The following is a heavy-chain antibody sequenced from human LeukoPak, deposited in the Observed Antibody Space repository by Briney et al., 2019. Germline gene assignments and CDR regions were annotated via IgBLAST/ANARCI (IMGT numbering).Heavy chain of an antibody. J-gene: IGHJ6*03. CDR2: INHSGST. CDR3: ARGIAARPDNYYYYMDV. CDR1: GGSLSSYY. V-gene: IGHV4-34*01. Sequence: SETLSLTCTVSGGSLSSYYWSWIRQPPGRGLEWIGEINHSGSTNYNPSLKSRVTISVDTSKNQFSLKLSSVTAADTAVYYCARGIAARPDNYYYYMDVWGKGTTVTVSS. D-gene: IGHD6-6*01.